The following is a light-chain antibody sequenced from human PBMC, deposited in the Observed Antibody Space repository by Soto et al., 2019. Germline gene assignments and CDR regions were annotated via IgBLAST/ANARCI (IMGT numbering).Light chain of an antibody. J-gene: IGKJ1*01. CDR1: QSVTSDF. Sequence: EIVLTQSPGTLSLSPGERATLSCRASQSVTSDFLTWYQQKPGQAPRLLIYGASSRATGIPDRFSGSGSGTDFTLTISRLEPEDFAVYYCQQRSNWPRTFGQGTKVDIK. V-gene: IGKV3D-20*02. CDR2: GAS. CDR3: QQRSNWPRT.